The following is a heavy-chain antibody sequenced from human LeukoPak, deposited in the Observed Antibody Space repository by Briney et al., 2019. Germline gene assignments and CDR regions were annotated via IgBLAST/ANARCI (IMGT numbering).Heavy chain of an antibody. CDR3: ARDFAMIFGVVIGFDL. Sequence: ASVKVSCKVSGYTLTELSMHWVRQAPGQGLEWMGRINPNSGGTNYAQKFQGRVTMTRDTSISTAYMELSRLRSDDTAVYYCARDFAMIFGVVIGFDLWGRGTLVTVSS. CDR1: GYTLTELS. D-gene: IGHD3-3*01. CDR2: INPNSGGT. J-gene: IGHJ2*01. V-gene: IGHV1-2*06.